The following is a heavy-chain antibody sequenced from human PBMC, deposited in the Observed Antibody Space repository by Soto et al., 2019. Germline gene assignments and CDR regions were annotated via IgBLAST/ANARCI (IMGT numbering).Heavy chain of an antibody. D-gene: IGHD6-6*01. J-gene: IGHJ5*02. V-gene: IGHV6-1*01. CDR1: GGSVSSNSAA. CDR2: TYYRSKWYN. Sequence: PSQTLSLTCAISGGSVSSNSAAWNWIRQSPSRGLEWLGRTYYRSKWYNDYAVSVKSRITINPDTSKNQFSLQLNSVTPEDTAVYYCARDSLWEIAARPWGWNWFDPWGQGTLVTVSS. CDR3: ARDSLWEIAARPWGWNWFDP.